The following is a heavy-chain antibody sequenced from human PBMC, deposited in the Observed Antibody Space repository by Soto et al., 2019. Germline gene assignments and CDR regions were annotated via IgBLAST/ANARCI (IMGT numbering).Heavy chain of an antibody. J-gene: IGHJ5*02. CDR1: GGSFSGYY. D-gene: IGHD3-22*01. V-gene: IGHV4-34*01. Sequence: PSETLSLTCAVYGGSFSGYYWSWIRQPPGKGLEWIGEINHSGSTNYNPSLRSRVTISVDTSKNQFSLKLSSVTAADTAVYYCASGHSSGYYGWFDPWGQGTLVTVSS. CDR3: ASGHSSGYYGWFDP. CDR2: INHSGST.